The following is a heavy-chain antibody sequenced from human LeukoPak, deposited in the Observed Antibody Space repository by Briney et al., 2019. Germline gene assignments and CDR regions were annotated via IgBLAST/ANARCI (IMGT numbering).Heavy chain of an antibody. V-gene: IGHV3-48*01. CDR2: IGFDQTTI. Sequence: GGSLRLSCEASGFDFSGYAMNWVRQAPGKGLEWLSHIGFDQTTIYYADSVKGRFTISRDNARSSLYLQMNILRAEDTAIYYCSRGGYCSGGTCFVGDHWGQGSLVIVSS. J-gene: IGHJ4*02. D-gene: IGHD2-15*01. CDR1: GFDFSGYA. CDR3: SRGGYCSGGTCFVGDH.